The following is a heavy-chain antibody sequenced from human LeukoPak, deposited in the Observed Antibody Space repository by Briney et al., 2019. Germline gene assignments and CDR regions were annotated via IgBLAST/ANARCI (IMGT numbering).Heavy chain of an antibody. CDR3: ARDGYSSGWYSHYFDY. V-gene: IGHV3-23*01. D-gene: IGHD6-19*01. J-gene: IGHJ4*02. Sequence: GGSLRLSCAASGFTFSSYAMSWVRQAPGKGLEWVSAISGSGGSTYYADSVKGRCTISRDNSKNTLYLQINSLRAEDTGVYYCARDGYSSGWYSHYFDYWGQGTLVTVSS. CDR2: ISGSGGST. CDR1: GFTFSSYA.